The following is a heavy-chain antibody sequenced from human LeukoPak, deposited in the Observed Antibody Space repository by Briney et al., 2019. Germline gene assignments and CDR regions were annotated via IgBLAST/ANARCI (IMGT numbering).Heavy chain of an antibody. CDR1: GFTFSSYA. CDR2: ISGSGGST. D-gene: IGHD3-22*01. J-gene: IGHJ4*02. CDR3: ARPYYYDSSGYPSYFDY. Sequence: GGSLRLSCAASGFTFSSYAMSWVRQAPVKGLEWVSAISGSGGSTYYADSVKGRFTISRDNSKNTLYLQMNSLRAEDTAVYYCARPYYYDSSGYPSYFDYWGQGTLVTVSS. V-gene: IGHV3-23*01.